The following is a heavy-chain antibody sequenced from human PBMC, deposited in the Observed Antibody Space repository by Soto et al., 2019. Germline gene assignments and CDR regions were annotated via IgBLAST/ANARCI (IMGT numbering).Heavy chain of an antibody. V-gene: IGHV3-53*01. Sequence: GGSLRLSCAASGLSVNDNSMSWVRQAPGKGLEWVSVIYGDGRIYYADFVRGRFTVSREKSKNTLFLQMGRLRVDDTAVYYCARTRLYDASGYYYYYYGMDVWGQGTTVT. D-gene: IGHD3-22*01. J-gene: IGHJ6*02. CDR1: GLSVNDNS. CDR2: IYGDGRI. CDR3: ARTRLYDASGYYYYYYGMDV.